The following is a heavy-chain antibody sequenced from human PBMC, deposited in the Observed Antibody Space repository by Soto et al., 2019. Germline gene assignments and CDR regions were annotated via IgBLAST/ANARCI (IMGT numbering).Heavy chain of an antibody. CDR1: GGTFSSYA. V-gene: IGHV1-69*01. D-gene: IGHD2-2*01. CDR2: IIPIFGTA. CDR3: AREGDIVVVPGAAESFDY. Sequence: QVQLVQSGAEVKKPGSSVKVSCKASGGTFSSYAISWVRQAPGQGLEWMGGIIPIFGTANYAQKFQGRVTITADEATSTAYMELSSLRSEDTAVYYCAREGDIVVVPGAAESFDYWGQGTLVTVSS. J-gene: IGHJ4*02.